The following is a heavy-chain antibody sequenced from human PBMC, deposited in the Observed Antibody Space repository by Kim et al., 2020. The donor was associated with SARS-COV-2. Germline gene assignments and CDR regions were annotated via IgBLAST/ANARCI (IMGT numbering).Heavy chain of an antibody. CDR2: ISYDGSNK. Sequence: GGSLRLSCAASGFTFSSYGMHWVRQAPGKGLEWVAVISYDGSNKYYADSVKGRFTISRDNSKNTLYLQMNSLRAEDTAVYYCAKSKIAPLYGDLDYWCQG. CDR3: AKSKIAPLYGDLDY. V-gene: IGHV3-30*18. CDR1: GFTFSSYG. J-gene: IGHJ4*02. D-gene: IGHD4-17*01.